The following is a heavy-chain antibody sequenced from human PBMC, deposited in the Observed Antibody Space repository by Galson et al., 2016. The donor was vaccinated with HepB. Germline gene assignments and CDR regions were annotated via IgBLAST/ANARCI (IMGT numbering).Heavy chain of an antibody. J-gene: IGHJ2*01. D-gene: IGHD2-21*01. Sequence: SETLSLTCTVSDGSIRSSSFSWGWIRQPPGKGLEWIGTVYRGKTYYNTSLEGRVTISAGMPTDLLSLKLTSLTAADTAVYFCARRTCCGFGSWYFDVWGRGIPVTVSS. V-gene: IGHV4-39*01. CDR1: DGSIRSSSFS. CDR3: ARRTCCGFGSWYFDV. CDR2: VYRGKT.